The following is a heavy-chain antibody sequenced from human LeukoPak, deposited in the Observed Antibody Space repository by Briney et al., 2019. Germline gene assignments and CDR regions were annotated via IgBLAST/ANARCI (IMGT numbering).Heavy chain of an antibody. Sequence: GGSLRLSCVASGFTFSSYWMTWVRQAPGTGLEWVANIKQDGNEKYYVDSVKGRFTISRDNAKNSLFLQMNSLRAEDTAVYYCAREWLRLDYWGQGTLVTVSS. CDR3: AREWLRLDY. CDR1: GFTFSSYW. D-gene: IGHD5-12*01. CDR2: IKQDGNEK. V-gene: IGHV3-7*04. J-gene: IGHJ4*02.